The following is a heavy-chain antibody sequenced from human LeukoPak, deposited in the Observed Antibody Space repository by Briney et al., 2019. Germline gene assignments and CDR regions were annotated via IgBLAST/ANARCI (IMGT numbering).Heavy chain of an antibody. V-gene: IGHV3-30*02. CDR2: IRYDGSNK. Sequence: GGSLRLSCTASGFTFGDYAMSWVRQAPGKGLEWVAFIRYDGSNKYYADSVKGRFTISRDNSKNTLYLQMNSLRAEDTAVYYCAKDWLSHMDVWGKGTTVTISS. J-gene: IGHJ6*03. D-gene: IGHD3-9*01. CDR1: GFTFGDYA. CDR3: AKDWLSHMDV.